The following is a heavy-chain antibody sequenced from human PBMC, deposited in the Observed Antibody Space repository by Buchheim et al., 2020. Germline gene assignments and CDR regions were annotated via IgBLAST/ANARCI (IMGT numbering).Heavy chain of an antibody. CDR2: ISAASGDI. CDR3: ARAIQWLVYYGMDV. V-gene: IGHV3-48*02. CDR1: RFTFSSYS. Sequence: EVQLVESGGGLAQPGGSLRLSCAASRFTFSSYSMNWVRQAPGRGLEWVSYISAASGDIFYADSVKGRFTISRDNAKNSLYLGMNSLRDEDTGVYYCARAIQWLVYYGMDVWGQGTT. D-gene: IGHD6-19*01. J-gene: IGHJ6*02.